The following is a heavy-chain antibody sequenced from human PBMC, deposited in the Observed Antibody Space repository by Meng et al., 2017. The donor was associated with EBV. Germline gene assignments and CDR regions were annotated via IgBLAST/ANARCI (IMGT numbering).Heavy chain of an antibody. CDR3: ARVGIAVAGTGDY. V-gene: IGHV1-2*06. Sequence: QVQRGQSGAEVKRPGAQVTVSCKASGYTFTGYYMHWVRQAPGQGLEWMGRINPNSGGTNYAQKFQGRVTMTRDTSISTAYMELSRLRSDDTAVYYCARVGIAVAGTGDYWGQGTLVTVSS. CDR1: GYTFTGYY. D-gene: IGHD6-19*01. CDR2: INPNSGGT. J-gene: IGHJ4*02.